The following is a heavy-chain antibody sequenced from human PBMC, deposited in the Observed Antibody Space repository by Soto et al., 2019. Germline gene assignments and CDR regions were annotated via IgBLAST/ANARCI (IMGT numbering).Heavy chain of an antibody. V-gene: IGHV1-69*13. CDR1: GGTFSSYA. J-gene: IGHJ4*02. CDR3: ASPSLAYCGGDCYYSS. Sequence: EASVKVSCKASGGTFSSYAISWVRQAPGQGLEWMGGIIPIFGTANYAQKFQGRVTITADESTSTAYMELSSLRSEDTAVYYCASPSLAYCGGDCYYSSWGQGTLVTVSS. D-gene: IGHD2-21*02. CDR2: IIPIFGTA.